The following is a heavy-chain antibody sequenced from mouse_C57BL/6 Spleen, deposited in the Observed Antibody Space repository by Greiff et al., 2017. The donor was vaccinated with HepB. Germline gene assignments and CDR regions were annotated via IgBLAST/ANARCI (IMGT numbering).Heavy chain of an antibody. V-gene: IGHV1-50*01. J-gene: IGHJ2*01. CDR1: GYTFTSYW. Sequence: QVQLQQPGAELVKPGASVKLSCKASGYTFTSYWMQWVKQRPGQGLEWIGEIDPSDSYTNYNQKFKGKATLTVDTSSSTAYMQLSSLTSEDSAVYYCARTVTRQLRPHFDYWGQGTTLTVSS. CDR3: ARTVTRQLRPHFDY. CDR2: IDPSDSYT. D-gene: IGHD3-2*02.